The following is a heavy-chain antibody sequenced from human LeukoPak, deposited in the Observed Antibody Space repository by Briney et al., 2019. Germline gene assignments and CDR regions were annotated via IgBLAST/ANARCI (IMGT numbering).Heavy chain of an antibody. V-gene: IGHV1-2*02. CDR1: GYTFTSYG. J-gene: IGHJ4*02. CDR2: INPNSGGT. D-gene: IGHD3-10*02. CDR3: ARMFGELSVDY. Sequence: GASVKVSCKASGYTFTSYGLSWVRQAPGQGLEWMGWINPNSGGTNYAQKFQGRVTMTRDTSISTAYMELSRLRSDDTAVYYCARMFGELSVDYWGQGTLVTVSS.